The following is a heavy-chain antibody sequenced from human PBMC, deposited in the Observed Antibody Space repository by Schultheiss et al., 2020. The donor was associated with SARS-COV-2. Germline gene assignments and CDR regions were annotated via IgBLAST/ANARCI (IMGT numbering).Heavy chain of an antibody. CDR2: ISGSGGST. V-gene: IGHV3-23*01. CDR3: AKGQRARWVAGTPFDY. Sequence: GGSLRLSCAASGFTFSSYAMSWVRQAPGKGLEWVSAISGSGGSTYYADSVKGRFTISRDNSKNTLYLQMNSLRAKDTAVYYCAKGQRARWVAGTPFDYWGQGTLVTVSS. CDR1: GFTFSSYA. D-gene: IGHD6-19*01. J-gene: IGHJ4*02.